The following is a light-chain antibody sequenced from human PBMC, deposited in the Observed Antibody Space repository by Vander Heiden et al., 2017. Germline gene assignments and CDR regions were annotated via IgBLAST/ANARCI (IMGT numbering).Light chain of an antibody. J-gene: IGKJ2*01. V-gene: IGKV3-20*01. CDR3: QQYGSSPRYT. Sequence: EIVLTQSPGTLSLSPGERATLSCRASQSVSSSYLAWYQQNPGQAPRLLIYGASSRATGIPDRFSGSGSGTDFTLTISRLEPEDFAVYYCQQYGSSPRYTFGPGTKLEIK. CDR1: QSVSSSY. CDR2: GAS.